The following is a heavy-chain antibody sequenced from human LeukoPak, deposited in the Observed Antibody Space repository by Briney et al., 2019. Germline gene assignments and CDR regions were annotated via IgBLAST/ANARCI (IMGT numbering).Heavy chain of an antibody. J-gene: IGHJ4*02. V-gene: IGHV1-2*02. CDR3: ASTGLIQLWNLED. D-gene: IGHD5-18*01. CDR1: GYTFTGYY. CDR2: INPNSGGT. Sequence: WAAVKVSCKASGYTFTGYYMHWVRQAPGQGLEWMGWINPNSGGTNYAQKFQGRVTMTRDTSISTAYMELSRLRSDDTAVYYCASTGLIQLWNLEDWGQGTLVTVSS.